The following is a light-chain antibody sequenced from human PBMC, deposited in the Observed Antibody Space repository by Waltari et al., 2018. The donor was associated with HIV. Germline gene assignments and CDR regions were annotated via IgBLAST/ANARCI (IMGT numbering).Light chain of an antibody. V-gene: IGLV3-19*01. CDR3: NSRDSSGNHVV. J-gene: IGLJ2*01. CDR1: SLRSQY. Sequence: SAELTQDPDVSVALVQTVRVACQGDSLRSQYPSWYQQKPGQAPVLVIYGTNNRPSGFPDRFSGSRSGNTASLTITGAQAEDEADYYCNSRDSSGNHVVFGGGTKLTVL. CDR2: GTN.